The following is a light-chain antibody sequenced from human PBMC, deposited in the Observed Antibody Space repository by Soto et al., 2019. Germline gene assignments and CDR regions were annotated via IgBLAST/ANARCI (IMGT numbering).Light chain of an antibody. CDR1: SSDVGGYNY. V-gene: IGLV2-14*03. CDR3: SSYASRSTLV. J-gene: IGLJ2*01. CDR2: DVS. Sequence: QSALTQPASVSGSPGQSITISCTGTSSDVGGYNYVSWYQHHPGKAPKLTIYDVSNRPSGVSNRFSGSKSGNTASLNISGLQAEDEADYYCSSYASRSTLVFGGGTKVTVL.